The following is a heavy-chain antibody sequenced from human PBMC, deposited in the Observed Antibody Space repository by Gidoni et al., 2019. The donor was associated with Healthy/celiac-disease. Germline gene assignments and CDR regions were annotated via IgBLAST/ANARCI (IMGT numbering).Heavy chain of an antibody. CDR3: ARDTVTTPSYYYGMDV. D-gene: IGHD4-17*01. J-gene: IGHJ6*02. CDR2: IYYSGST. CDR1: GGSISSGGYY. V-gene: IGHV4-31*03. Sequence: QVQLQESGPGLVKPSQTLSLTCTVPGGSISSGGYYWSWIRQHPGKGLEWIGYIYYSGSTYYNPSLKSRVTISVDTSKNQFSLKLSSVTAADTAVYYCARDTVTTPSYYYGMDVWGQGTTVTVSS.